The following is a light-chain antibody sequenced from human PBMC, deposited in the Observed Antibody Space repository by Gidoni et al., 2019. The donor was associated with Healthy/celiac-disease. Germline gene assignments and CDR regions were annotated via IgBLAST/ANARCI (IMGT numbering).Light chain of an antibody. J-gene: IGKJ2*01. Sequence: EIVLTQSPGTLSLSPGERATLSCRASQSVSSSYLAWYQQKPGQAPRLLIYGASSRATGIPDRFSGRGSGTDFTLTISRLGPEDFAVYYCQQYGSSPPYTFGQGTKLEIK. CDR1: QSVSSSY. V-gene: IGKV3-20*01. CDR3: QQYGSSPPYT. CDR2: GAS.